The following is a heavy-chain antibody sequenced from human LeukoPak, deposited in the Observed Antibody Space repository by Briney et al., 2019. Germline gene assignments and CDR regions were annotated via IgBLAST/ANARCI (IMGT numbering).Heavy chain of an antibody. CDR1: GFTFSSYG. CDR2: IRYDGSNK. Sequence: GGSLRLSCAASGFTFSSYGMHWVRQAPGKGLEWVAFIRYDGSNKYYADSVKGRFTISRDNSKNTLYLQMTSLRAEDTAVYYCAKSSPFVVVSAAIINWGQGTLVTVSS. D-gene: IGHD2-2*01. J-gene: IGHJ4*02. CDR3: AKSSPFVVVSAAIIN. V-gene: IGHV3-30*02.